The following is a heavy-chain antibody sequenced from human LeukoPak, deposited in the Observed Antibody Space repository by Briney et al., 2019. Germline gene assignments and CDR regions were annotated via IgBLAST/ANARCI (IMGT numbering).Heavy chain of an antibody. CDR1: GYTFTGYY. Sequence: ASVTVSFKASGYTFTGYYMHWVRQAPGQGLEWMGWINPNSGGTNYAQKFQGRVTMARDTSISTAYMELSRLRSDDTAVYYCARGGSSHHNWFDPWGQGTLVTVSS. V-gene: IGHV1-2*02. D-gene: IGHD2-15*01. J-gene: IGHJ5*02. CDR2: INPNSGGT. CDR3: ARGGSSHHNWFDP.